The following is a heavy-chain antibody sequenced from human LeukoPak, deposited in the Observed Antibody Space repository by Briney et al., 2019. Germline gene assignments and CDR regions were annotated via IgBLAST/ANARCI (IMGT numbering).Heavy chain of an antibody. D-gene: IGHD6-13*01. Sequence: SSETLSLTCTVSGYSISSGYYWGWIRQAPGKGLEWIGSIYNSGSTYYNPSLKSRVTISVDMSKNQFSLKMSSVTAADTAVYYCARAYSSSWYWNWFDPWGQGTLVTVSS. CDR1: GYSISSGYY. J-gene: IGHJ5*02. CDR2: IYNSGST. V-gene: IGHV4-38-2*02. CDR3: ARAYSSSWYWNWFDP.